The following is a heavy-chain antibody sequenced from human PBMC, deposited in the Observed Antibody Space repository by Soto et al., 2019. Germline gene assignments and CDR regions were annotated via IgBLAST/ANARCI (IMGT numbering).Heavy chain of an antibody. Sequence: LRLSCVASGFSLSSHAVSWVRQTPEKGLEWVSSISDSGATSSYADFVKGRFTVSRDNSKNTLYLQMNSLRAEDTAVYYCAKDVLLWFGDNYFDYWGQGTLVTVSS. J-gene: IGHJ4*02. CDR3: AKDVLLWFGDNYFDY. CDR1: GFSLSSHA. CDR2: ISDSGATS. D-gene: IGHD3-10*01. V-gene: IGHV3-23*01.